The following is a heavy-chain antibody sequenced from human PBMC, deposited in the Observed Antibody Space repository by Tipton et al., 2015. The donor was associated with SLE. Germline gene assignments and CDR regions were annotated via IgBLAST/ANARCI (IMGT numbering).Heavy chain of an antibody. Sequence: RSLRLSCAASGFAFGSYDLHWVRQSPGKGLEWVAFINYDGSDKNYADSVKGRFTISRDNSKNTVYLQMNTLRVEDTAVYYCAKEGELLPMDVWGKGTTVTVSS. D-gene: IGHD1-26*01. CDR1: GFAFGSYD. V-gene: IGHV3-33*06. CDR2: INYDGSDK. CDR3: AKEGELLPMDV. J-gene: IGHJ6*04.